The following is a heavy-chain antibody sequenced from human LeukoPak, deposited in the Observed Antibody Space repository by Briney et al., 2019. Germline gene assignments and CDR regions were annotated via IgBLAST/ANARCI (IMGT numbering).Heavy chain of an antibody. CDR3: AREGHSSSWYRGAFDI. D-gene: IGHD6-13*01. V-gene: IGHV4-39*07. Sequence: PSETLSLTCIVSGDSISSRSYYWGWIRQPPGKGLEWIGSTSYSGRTYYNPSLKSRVTISVDTSKNQFSLKLSSVTAADTAVYYCAREGHSSSWYRGAFDIWGQGTMVTVSS. CDR2: TSYSGRT. CDR1: GDSISSRSYY. J-gene: IGHJ3*02.